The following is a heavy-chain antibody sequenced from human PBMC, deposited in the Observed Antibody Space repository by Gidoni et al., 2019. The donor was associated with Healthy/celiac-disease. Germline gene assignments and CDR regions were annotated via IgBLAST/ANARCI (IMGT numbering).Heavy chain of an antibody. D-gene: IGHD2-2*02. CDR1: GFTFRSYS. CDR2: ISSSSSTI. V-gene: IGHV3-48*02. Sequence: EVQLVESGGGLVQPGGALRLSCAASGFTFRSYSLNWVRQAPGKGLECVSYISSSSSTIYYADSVKGRFTISRDNAKNSLYLQMNSLRDEDTAVYYCARDRAILTRMDVWGQGTTVTVSS. J-gene: IGHJ6*02. CDR3: ARDRAILTRMDV.